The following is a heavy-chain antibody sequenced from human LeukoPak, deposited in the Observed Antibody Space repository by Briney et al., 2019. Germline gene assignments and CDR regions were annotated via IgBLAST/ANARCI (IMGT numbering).Heavy chain of an antibody. CDR3: VSGGNYHVRLCTY. Sequence: GGALRHSCADSEVSLCSYVMAWVCQALRGGVEWVSNIIFGGGTYYADSVKGRFTIYSDNSNNTLYLQMISLTDEDAHIYYCVSGGNYHVRLCTYGGQGTLVTVSS. CDR1: EVSLCSYV. J-gene: IGHJ4*01. D-gene: IGHD4-4*01. CDR2: IIFGGGT. V-gene: IGHV3-23*01.